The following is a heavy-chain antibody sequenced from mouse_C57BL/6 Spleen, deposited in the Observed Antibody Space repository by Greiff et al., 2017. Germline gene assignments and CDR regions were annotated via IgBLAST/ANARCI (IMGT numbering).Heavy chain of an antibody. CDR2: IHPNSGST. CDR3: ARSRDYYYGSSYQVAMDY. V-gene: IGHV1-64*01. Sequence: QVQLKQPGAELVKPGASVKLSCKASGYTFTSYWMHWVKQRPGQGLEWIGMIHPNSGSTNDNETFKSKATLTVDKSSSTAYMQLSSLTSEDSAVYYCARSRDYYYGSSYQVAMDYWGQGTSVTVSS. CDR1: GYTFTSYW. J-gene: IGHJ4*01. D-gene: IGHD1-1*01.